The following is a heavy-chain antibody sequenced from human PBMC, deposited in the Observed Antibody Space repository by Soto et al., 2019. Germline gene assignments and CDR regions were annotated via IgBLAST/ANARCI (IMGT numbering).Heavy chain of an antibody. D-gene: IGHD3-16*01. Sequence: ASVKVSCKASGYTFTGYYMHWVRQAPGQGLEWMGWINPNSGGTNYAQKFQGRVTMTRDTSISTAYMELSRLRSDDTAVYYCASFIQEADGKWGIEDFDYWGQGTLVTVSS. CDR1: GYTFTGYY. J-gene: IGHJ4*02. CDR2: INPNSGGT. V-gene: IGHV1-2*02. CDR3: ASFIQEADGKWGIEDFDY.